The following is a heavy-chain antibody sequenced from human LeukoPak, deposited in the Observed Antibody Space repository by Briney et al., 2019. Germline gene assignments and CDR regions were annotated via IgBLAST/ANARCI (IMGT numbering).Heavy chain of an antibody. V-gene: IGHV3-9*01. Sequence: SGRSLRLSCAASGFTFDDYAMHWVRQAPGKGLEWVSGISWTSGSIGCADSVKGRFTISRDNAKNCLYLQMNSVRAEDTALYYCAKDQSVEGIYYYYGMDVWGQGTTVTVSS. D-gene: IGHD5/OR15-5a*01. CDR1: GFTFDDYA. CDR3: AKDQSVEGIYYYYGMDV. J-gene: IGHJ6*02. CDR2: ISWTSGSI.